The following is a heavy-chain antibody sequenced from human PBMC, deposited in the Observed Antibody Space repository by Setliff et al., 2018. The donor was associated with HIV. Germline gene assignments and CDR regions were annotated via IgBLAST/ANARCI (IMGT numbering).Heavy chain of an antibody. CDR3: ARDIGGYWDYHYYMDV. J-gene: IGHJ6*03. D-gene: IGHD3-22*01. V-gene: IGHV1-2*02. Sequence: ASVKVSCKASGYSFTGYYMHWVRQAPGQGLEWMGWTNPNSGGTQYAQKFQGRVTMTRDTSISTGSMELSRLRSDDTAVYYCARDIGGYWDYHYYMDVWGKGTTVTVSS. CDR2: TNPNSGGT. CDR1: GYSFTGYY.